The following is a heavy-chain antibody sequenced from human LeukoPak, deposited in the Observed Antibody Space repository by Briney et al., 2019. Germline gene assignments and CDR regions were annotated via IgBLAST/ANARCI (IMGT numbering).Heavy chain of an antibody. Sequence: KPSETLSLTCTVSGGSISSSSYYWGWIRQPPGKGLEWIGRIYYSGSTYYNPSLKSRVTISVDTSKNQFSLKLSSVTAADTAVYYCASPNIVVVPAAYTYDIWGQGTMVTVSS. CDR3: ASPNIVVVPAAYTYDI. CDR2: IYYSGST. V-gene: IGHV4-39*01. J-gene: IGHJ3*02. CDR1: GGSISSSSYY. D-gene: IGHD2-2*01.